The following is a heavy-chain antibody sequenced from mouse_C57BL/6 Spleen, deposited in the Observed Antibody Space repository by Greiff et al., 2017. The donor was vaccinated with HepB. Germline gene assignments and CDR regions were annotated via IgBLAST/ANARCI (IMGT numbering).Heavy chain of an antibody. Sequence: EVKVVESGGGLVKPGGSLKLSCAASGFTFSSYAMSWVRQTPEKRLEWVATISDGGSYTYYPDNVKGRFTISRDNAKNNLYLQMSHLKSEDTAMYYCARGYYGSSFYWYFDVWGTGTTVTVSS. CDR2: ISDGGSYT. J-gene: IGHJ1*03. V-gene: IGHV5-4*03. D-gene: IGHD1-1*01. CDR3: ARGYYGSSFYWYFDV. CDR1: GFTFSSYA.